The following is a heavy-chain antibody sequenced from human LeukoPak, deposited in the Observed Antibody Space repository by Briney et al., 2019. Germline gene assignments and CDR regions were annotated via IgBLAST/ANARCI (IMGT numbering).Heavy chain of an antibody. J-gene: IGHJ4*02. CDR1: GYTFTGYY. CDR2: INPNGGGT. CDR3: ARARLGYCSSASCYQEN. Sequence: ASVKVSCKASGYTFTGYYMHWVRQAPGQGLEWMGWINPNGGGTNYAQKFQGRVTMTRDTSISTAYMELSRLRSDDTAVYYCARARLGYCSSASCYQENWGRGTLVTVSS. V-gene: IGHV1-2*02. D-gene: IGHD2-2*01.